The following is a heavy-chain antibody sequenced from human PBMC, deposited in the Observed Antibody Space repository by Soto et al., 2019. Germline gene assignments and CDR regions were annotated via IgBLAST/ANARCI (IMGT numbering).Heavy chain of an antibody. J-gene: IGHJ6*02. CDR3: ARTRGYDYVWGSYRQVYGMDV. Sequence: SETLSLTCAVYGGSFSGYYWSWIRQPPGKGLEWIGEINHSGSTNYNPSLKSRVTISVDTSKNQFSPKLSSVTAADTAVYYCARTRGYDYVWGSYRQVYGMDVWGQGTTVTVSS. CDR1: GGSFSGYY. V-gene: IGHV4-34*01. CDR2: INHSGST. D-gene: IGHD3-16*02.